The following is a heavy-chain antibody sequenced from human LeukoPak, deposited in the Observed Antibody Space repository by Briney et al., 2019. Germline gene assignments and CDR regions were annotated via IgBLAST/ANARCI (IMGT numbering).Heavy chain of an antibody. D-gene: IGHD2-21*01. CDR3: ASLRSYSDAFDI. V-gene: IGHV5-51*01. J-gene: IGHJ3*02. Sequence: GESLKISCQGSGYIFTSYWIAWVRQMPGEGREWMGIIYPGDSDTRYSPSFQGQATISADKSISTAFLQWSSLKASDSAMYYCASLRSYSDAFDIWGQGTMVTVSS. CDR1: GYIFTSYW. CDR2: IYPGDSDT.